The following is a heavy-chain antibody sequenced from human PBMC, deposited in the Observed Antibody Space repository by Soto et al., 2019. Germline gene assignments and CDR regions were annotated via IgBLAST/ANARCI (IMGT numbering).Heavy chain of an antibody. CDR2: ISAYNGNT. CDR3: ARDMDSITMVRGVIVGY. J-gene: IGHJ4*02. V-gene: IGHV1-18*01. Sequence: QVQLVQSGAEVKKPGASVKVSCKASGYTFTSYGISWVRQAPGQGLEWMGWISAYNGNTNYAQKLQGRVTMTTDTATITAYMELRSLISDDTAVYYCARDMDSITMVRGVIVGYWGQGTLVTVSS. D-gene: IGHD3-10*01. CDR1: GYTFTSYG.